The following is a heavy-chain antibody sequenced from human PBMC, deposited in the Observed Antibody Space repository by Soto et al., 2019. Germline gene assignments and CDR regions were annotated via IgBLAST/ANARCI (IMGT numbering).Heavy chain of an antibody. CDR3: ARQIYDSDTGPNFQYYFDS. V-gene: IGHV5-10-1*01. D-gene: IGHD3-22*01. CDR2: IDPSDSQT. Sequence: PGESLKISCRGSGYSFAGYWITWVRQKPGKGLEWMGRIDPSDSQTYYSPSFRGHVTISATTSITTVFQQCSSLRASDTAMYYCARQIYDSDTGPNFQYYFDSWGQGTPVTVSS. CDR1: GYSFAGYW. J-gene: IGHJ4*02.